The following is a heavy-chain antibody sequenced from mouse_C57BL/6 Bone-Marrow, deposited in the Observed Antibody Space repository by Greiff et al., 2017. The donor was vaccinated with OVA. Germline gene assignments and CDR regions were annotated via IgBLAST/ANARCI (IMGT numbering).Heavy chain of an antibody. CDR2: IWSGGST. CDR1: GFSLTSYG. J-gene: IGHJ3*01. CDR3: ARLVAY. Sequence: VQGVESGPGLVQPSQSLSITCTVSGFSLTSYGVHWVRQSPGQGLEWLGVIWSGGSTAYNAAFISRLSISKDNSKSQVFFKMNSLQADDTAIYYCARLVAYWGQGTLVTVSA. V-gene: IGHV2-2*01.